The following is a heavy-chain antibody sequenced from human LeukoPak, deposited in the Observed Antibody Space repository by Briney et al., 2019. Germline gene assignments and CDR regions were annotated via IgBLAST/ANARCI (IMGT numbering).Heavy chain of an antibody. CDR1: GFIFSSHG. CDR2: ISPSGDIT. V-gene: IGHV3-23*01. J-gene: IGHJ4*02. Sequence: GGSLRLSCAASGFIFSSHGMNWVRQVPGKGLEWVSGISPSGDITYYADSVKGRFTISRDNSKNTVYLQMDSLRFEDAAVRFDNWGQGTLVTVSS. CDR3: N.